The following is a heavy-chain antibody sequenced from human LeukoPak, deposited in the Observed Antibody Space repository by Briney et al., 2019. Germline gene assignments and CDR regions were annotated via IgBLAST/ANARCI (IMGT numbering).Heavy chain of an antibody. CDR2: ISYSGTT. V-gene: IGHV4-39*07. D-gene: IGHD3-10*01. CDR3: ARIGVRSVIIFGVFDY. J-gene: IGHJ4*02. CDR1: GASISSTSYY. Sequence: SETLSLTCSVSGASISSTSYYWGWLRRPPGKGLEWIGSISYSGTTFYSPSLESRVTISADTSKNQFSLKLSSVTATDTAFYYGARIGVRSVIIFGVFDYWGQGIRVTVSS.